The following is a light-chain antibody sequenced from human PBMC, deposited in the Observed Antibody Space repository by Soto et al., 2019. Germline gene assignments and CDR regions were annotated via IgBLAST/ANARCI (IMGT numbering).Light chain of an antibody. CDR2: DAS. CDR1: QSVSSY. CDR3: QQRSNWPRAT. J-gene: IGKJ2*01. V-gene: IGKV3-11*01. Sequence: EIVLTQSPATLSWSPGERATLSCRASQSVSSYLAWYQQKPGQAPRLLIYDASNRATGIPARFSGSGSGTDFTLTISSLEPEHFAVYYCQQRSNWPRATFGQGTKLEIK.